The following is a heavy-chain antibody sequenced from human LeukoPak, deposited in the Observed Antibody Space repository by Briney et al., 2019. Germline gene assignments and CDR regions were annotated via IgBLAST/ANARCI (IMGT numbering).Heavy chain of an antibody. CDR2: INPNSGGT. CDR1: GYSFTDYY. D-gene: IGHD2-21*01. CDR3: ARADRLDGGPYLIGP. Sequence: ASVKVSCKTSGYSFTDYYMQWVRQAPGQGLEGMGWINPNSGGTSSAQRFQGRVTMTRDTSMTTVYMEVSWLTSDDTAIYYCARADRLDGGPYLIGPWGQGTLVTVSS. V-gene: IGHV1-2*02. J-gene: IGHJ5*02.